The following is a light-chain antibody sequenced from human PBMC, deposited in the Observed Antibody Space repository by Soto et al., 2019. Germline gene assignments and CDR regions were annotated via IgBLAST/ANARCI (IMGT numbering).Light chain of an antibody. Sequence: DIHMTQSPSTLPASVGAIVSITFRASQSIINWLAWYQQKPGTAPKVLIYHASNLQSGVPSRFSGSGSGRELTLTISSLQPDDFATYYCQQYNSYSFGQGTKVDI. J-gene: IGKJ1*01. CDR2: HAS. CDR1: QSIINW. CDR3: QQYNSYS. V-gene: IGKV1-5*01.